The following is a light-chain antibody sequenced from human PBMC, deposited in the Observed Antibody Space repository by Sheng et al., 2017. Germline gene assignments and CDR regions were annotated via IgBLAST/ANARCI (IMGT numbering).Light chain of an antibody. V-gene: IGLV6-57*01. J-gene: IGLJ3*02. CDR3: QSYDSNTPCV. Sequence: NFMLTQPHSVSESPGKTVTISCTRANGNIAHNYVQWYQQRPGSSPTTVIYEDNKRPSGVPDRFSGSSDSSSNSASLTISGLKPEDEADYYCQSYDSNTPCVFGGGTRLTVL. CDR1: NGNIAHNY. CDR2: EDN.